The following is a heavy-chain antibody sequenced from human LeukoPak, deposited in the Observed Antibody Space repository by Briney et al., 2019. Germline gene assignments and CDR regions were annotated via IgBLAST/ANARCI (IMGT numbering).Heavy chain of an antibody. D-gene: IGHD3-3*01. J-gene: IGHJ3*02. CDR1: GYTFTSYG. Sequence: ASVKVSCKASGYTFTSYGISWVRQAPGQGLEWMGWISAYNGNTNYAQKLQGRVTMTTDTSTSTAYMELRSLRSDDTAVYYCARPIWCGYYGKSDAFDIWGQGTMLTVSS. V-gene: IGHV1-18*01. CDR3: ARPIWCGYYGKSDAFDI. CDR2: ISAYNGNT.